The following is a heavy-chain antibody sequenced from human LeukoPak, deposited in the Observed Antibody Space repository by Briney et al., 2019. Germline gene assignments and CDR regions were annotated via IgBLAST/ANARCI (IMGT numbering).Heavy chain of an antibody. CDR3: AKVTQYQLLYEYSSGWYFDY. Sequence: PGGSLRLSCAASGFTFSSYAMSWVRQAPGKGLEWVSAISGSGGRTYYADSVKGRFTISRDNSKNTLYLQMNSLRAEDTAVYYCAKVTQYQLLYEYSSGWYFDYWGQGTLVTVSS. CDR2: ISGSGGRT. V-gene: IGHV3-23*01. D-gene: IGHD2-2*02. CDR1: GFTFSSYA. J-gene: IGHJ4*02.